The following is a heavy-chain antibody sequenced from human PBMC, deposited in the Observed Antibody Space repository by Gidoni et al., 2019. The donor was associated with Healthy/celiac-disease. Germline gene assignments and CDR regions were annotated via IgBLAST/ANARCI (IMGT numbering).Heavy chain of an antibody. D-gene: IGHD6-13*01. CDR2: LYYSGST. Sequence: GQLQEAGPGLVKTSETLSRKCTGSGGAISSYYWSWIRQPPGKGLSWIGYLYYSGSTNYNPSLKSRVTISVDTSTNQFSLKLSSVTAADTAVYYCAREVAAAEDWFDPWGQGTLVTVSS. J-gene: IGHJ5*02. V-gene: IGHV4-59*01. CDR1: GGAISSYY. CDR3: AREVAAAEDWFDP.